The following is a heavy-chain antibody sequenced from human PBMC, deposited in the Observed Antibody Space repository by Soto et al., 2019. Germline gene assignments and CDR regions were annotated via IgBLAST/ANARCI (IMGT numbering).Heavy chain of an antibody. D-gene: IGHD6-13*01. CDR2: INHSGST. CDR1: GGSFSGYY. CDR3: ARAGSSWYLNWFDP. V-gene: IGHV4-34*01. Sequence: ETLSLTCAVYGGSFSGYYWSWIRQPPGKGLEWIGEINHSGSTNYNPSLKSRVTISVDTSKNQFSLKLSSVTAADTAVYYCARAGSSWYLNWFDPWGQGTLVTVSS. J-gene: IGHJ5*02.